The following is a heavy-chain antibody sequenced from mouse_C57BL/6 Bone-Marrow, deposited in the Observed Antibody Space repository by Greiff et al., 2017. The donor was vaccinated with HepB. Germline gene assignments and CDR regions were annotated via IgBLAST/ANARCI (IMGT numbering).Heavy chain of an antibody. D-gene: IGHD1-1*01. CDR2: IHPNSGST. Sequence: VQLQQPGAELVKPGASVKLSCKASGYTFTSYWMHWVKQRPGQGLEWIGMIHPNSGSTNYNEKFKSKATLTVDKSSSTAYMQLSSLTSEDSAVYYCANPLYYGSSYYAMDYWGQGTSVTVSS. J-gene: IGHJ4*01. CDR3: ANPLYYGSSYYAMDY. V-gene: IGHV1-64*01. CDR1: GYTFTSYW.